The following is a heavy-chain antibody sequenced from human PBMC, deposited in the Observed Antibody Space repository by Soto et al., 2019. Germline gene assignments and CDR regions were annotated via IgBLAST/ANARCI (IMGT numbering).Heavy chain of an antibody. CDR3: AKVKHEALATTIFDY. V-gene: IGHV3-23*01. J-gene: IGHJ4*02. CDR2: LTSGGTK. D-gene: IGHD5-12*01. CDR1: GFTFSNYA. Sequence: EVQLLESGGGLVQPGGSLRLSCAASGFTFSNYAMSWVRQAPGKGLEWVSALTSGGTKYYADSVKGRFTISRDNSKNTLYLQMSNVRAEDTATYYCAKVKHEALATTIFDYWGQGTLVTVSS.